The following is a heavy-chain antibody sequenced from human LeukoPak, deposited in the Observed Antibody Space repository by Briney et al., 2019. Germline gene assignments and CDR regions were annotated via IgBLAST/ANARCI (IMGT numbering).Heavy chain of an antibody. CDR1: GGSINKYY. CDR2: IYYSGTT. CDR3: ARQTAKNVDTARFDY. Sequence: PSETLSLTCTVSGGSINKYYWIWIRQPPGKGPEWIGYIYYSGTTNYNPSLNSRVNISLDTSKNQFSLRLTSVTAADTAVYYCARQTAKNVDTARFDYWGQGTLVTVSS. V-gene: IGHV4-59*08. D-gene: IGHD5-18*01. J-gene: IGHJ4*02.